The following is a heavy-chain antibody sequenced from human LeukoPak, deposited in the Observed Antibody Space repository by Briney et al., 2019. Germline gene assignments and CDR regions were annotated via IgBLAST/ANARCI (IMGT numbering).Heavy chain of an antibody. CDR1: GFTFSSYA. CDR2: ISYDGSNK. Sequence: GGSLRLSCEASGFTFSSYAMHWVRQAPGKGLEWVAVISYDGSNKYYADSVKGRFTISRDNSKNTLYLQMNSLRAEDTAVYYCARGPYYDSSGYCVVWGQGTPVTVSS. D-gene: IGHD3-22*01. CDR3: ARGPYYDSSGYCVV. J-gene: IGHJ4*02. V-gene: IGHV3-30*01.